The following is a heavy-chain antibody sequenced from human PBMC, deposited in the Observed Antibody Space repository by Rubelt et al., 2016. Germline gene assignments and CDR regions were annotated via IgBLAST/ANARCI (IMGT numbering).Heavy chain of an antibody. CDR1: GFTFSNAW. Sequence: GGSLRLSCAASGFTFSNAWMTWVRQAPGKGLEWVGRIKRKSDVGTTDYAAPVKGRFTISRDDSKNTLYLQMNSLKTEDTGVYYCATSTHSSNWYYDYWGQGTLVSVSS. V-gene: IGHV3-15*01. CDR2: IKRKSDVGTT. CDR3: ATSTHSSNWYYDY. J-gene: IGHJ4*02. D-gene: IGHD6-13*01.